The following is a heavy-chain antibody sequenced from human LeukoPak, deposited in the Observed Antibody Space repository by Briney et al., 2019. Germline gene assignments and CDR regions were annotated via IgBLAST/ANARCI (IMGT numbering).Heavy chain of an antibody. CDR3: TSWGDTTAEYFQR. V-gene: IGHV3-7*01. D-gene: IGHD2-21*02. J-gene: IGHJ1*01. CDR1: GFTFRSYG. CDR2: INPDGRDT. Sequence: GKSLRLSCAAAGFTFRSYGMHWVSQAPGKGLEWVAHINPDGRDTYYVDSVKGRFTISRDNAQNSMYLQMNSLRVEDTAVYYCTSWGDTTAEYFQRWGQGTLVTVSS.